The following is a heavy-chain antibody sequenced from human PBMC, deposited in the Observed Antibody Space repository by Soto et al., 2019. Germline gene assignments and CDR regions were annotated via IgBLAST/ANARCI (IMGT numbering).Heavy chain of an antibody. CDR1: GFSLTSYS. Sequence: EVQLVESGGGLVQPGGSLRLSCVASGFSLTSYSMNWVRQAPGKGLQWVAYISGSGSTKKYADSVKGRFTISRDNAENSVYLQMNSLGDEDTAVYYCARGAGYGDYGGYWGQGTLVTVSS. CDR3: ARGAGYGDYGGY. D-gene: IGHD4-17*01. CDR2: ISGSGSTK. V-gene: IGHV3-48*02. J-gene: IGHJ4*02.